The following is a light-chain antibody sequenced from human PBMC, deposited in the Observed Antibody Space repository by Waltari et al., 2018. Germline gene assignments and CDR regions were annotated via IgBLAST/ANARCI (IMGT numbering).Light chain of an antibody. CDR3: SSYRGDYNWV. V-gene: IGLV2-8*01. J-gene: IGLJ2*01. CDR2: EVD. CDR1: SSDVGGHNR. Sequence: QSALTQPPSASGSPGQSVTISCTGTSSDVGGHNRVSWYQQYPGPPPKLIIYEVDKRPSGVPDRFSGSRSGNTASLTVSGLQADDESVYYCSSYRGDYNWVFGGGTKLTVL.